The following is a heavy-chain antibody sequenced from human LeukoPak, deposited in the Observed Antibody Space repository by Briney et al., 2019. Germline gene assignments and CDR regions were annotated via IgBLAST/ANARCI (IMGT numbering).Heavy chain of an antibody. V-gene: IGHV3-74*01. CDR2: SNIDDSST. CDR3: VREISWYFDL. J-gene: IGHJ2*01. CDR1: GFPFNRNL. Sequence: GGSLLLSCGAPGFPFNRNLMPWVRQAPGKGLVCVSRSNIDDSSTNYANSVKGRFTISRDNAKNTVSLQMNSLRAEDTAVYYCVREISWYFDLWGRGTLVTVSS.